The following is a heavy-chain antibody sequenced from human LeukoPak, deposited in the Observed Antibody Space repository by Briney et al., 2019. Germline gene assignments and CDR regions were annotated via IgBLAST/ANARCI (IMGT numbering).Heavy chain of an antibody. CDR1: GGSFSDYY. Sequence: SETLSLTCAVYGGSFSDYYWSWIRQPPGKGLEWPGRIYTGGSTNYNPSLKSRVTLSIDTSKNQFSLKLSSVTAADTAVYYCARSGRRGLLGTTVTSMRWFDLWGQGTLVTASS. CDR2: IYTGGST. J-gene: IGHJ5*02. CDR3: ARSGRRGLLGTTVTSMRWFDL. D-gene: IGHD4-17*01. V-gene: IGHV4-59*10.